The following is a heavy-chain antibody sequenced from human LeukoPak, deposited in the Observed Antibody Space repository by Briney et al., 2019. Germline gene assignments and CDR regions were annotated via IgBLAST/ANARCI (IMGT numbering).Heavy chain of an antibody. CDR3: ARNSLWFGELLYFDY. CDR1: GFTFSNYW. CDR2: INSDGINT. V-gene: IGHV3-74*01. J-gene: IGHJ4*02. D-gene: IGHD3-10*01. Sequence: GGSLRLSCAASGFTFSNYWMHWVRQASGKGLVWVSRINSDGINTSYADSVKGRFTISRDNAKNTLNLQMNSLRAEDTAVYYCARNSLWFGELLYFDYWGQGTLVTVSS.